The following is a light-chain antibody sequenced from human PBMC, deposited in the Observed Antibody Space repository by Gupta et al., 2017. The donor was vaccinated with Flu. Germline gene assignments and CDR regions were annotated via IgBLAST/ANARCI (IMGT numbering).Light chain of an antibody. CDR2: KVS. J-gene: IGKJ3*01. CDR1: QSLVYRDGNTY. CDR3: MEGTHSFT. V-gene: IGKV2-30*01. Sequence: PVTLGQPASISCRSSQSLVYRDGNTYLNWFQQRPGQSPRRLTYKVSYRDSGVPDRFSGSGSGTDFTLKISRVEAEDVGVYYCMEGTHSFTFGPGTKVDIK.